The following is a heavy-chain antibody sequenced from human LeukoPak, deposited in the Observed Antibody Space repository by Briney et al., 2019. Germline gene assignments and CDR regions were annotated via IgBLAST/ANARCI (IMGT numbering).Heavy chain of an antibody. CDR3: ARSPVIRYFDGYGMDV. CDR1: RFTFSNYA. CDR2: IWYDGTNK. D-gene: IGHD3-9*01. Sequence: GGSLRLSCAVARFTFSNYAMSWVRQAPGKGLEWVAVIWYDGTNKHYGDSVKGRFTISRDDAKNTLYLQMESLRAEDTAVYYCARSPVIRYFDGYGMDVWGQGTTVTVSS. V-gene: IGHV3-33*08. J-gene: IGHJ6*02.